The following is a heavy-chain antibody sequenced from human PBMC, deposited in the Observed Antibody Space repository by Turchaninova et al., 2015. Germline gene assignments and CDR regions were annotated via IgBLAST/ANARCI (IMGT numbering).Heavy chain of an antibody. CDR2: ISTYNGHK. Sequence: QVQLVQSGAEVKRPGASVQVACEVSGYTFTDFGINWVRLAPGQGPEWMGWISTYNGHKPTAQKFQGQVPMYRETYNATAQMELRSLTSDDTAVYYCARFMSSSYGMDVWGRGTTITVSS. J-gene: IGHJ6*02. CDR3: ARFMSSSYGMDV. V-gene: IGHV1-18*04. D-gene: IGHD3-16*02. CDR1: GYTFTDFG.